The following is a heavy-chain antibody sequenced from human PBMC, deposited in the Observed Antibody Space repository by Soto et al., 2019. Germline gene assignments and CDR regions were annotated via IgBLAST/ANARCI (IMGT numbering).Heavy chain of an antibody. V-gene: IGHV4-59*01. J-gene: IGHJ4*02. CDR2: IYYSGST. CDR3: ARDSFDSSGYYFDY. D-gene: IGHD3-22*01. Sequence: PSETLSLTCTVSGGSISSYYWSWIRQPPGKGLEWIGYIYYSGSTIYNPSLKSRVTISVDTSKNQFSLKLSSVTAADTAVYYCARDSFDSSGYYFDYWGQGTLVTVSS. CDR1: GGSISSYY.